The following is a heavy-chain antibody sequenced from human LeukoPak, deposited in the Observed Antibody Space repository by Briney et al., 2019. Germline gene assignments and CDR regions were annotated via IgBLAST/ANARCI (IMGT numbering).Heavy chain of an antibody. V-gene: IGHV4-59*08. J-gene: IGHJ4*02. CDR2: VYYSGST. D-gene: IGHD3-22*01. CDR3: ARSVYYYDDFDY. CDR1: GGSISTYY. Sequence: SGTLSLTCTVSGGSISTYYWNWIRQPPGKGLEWIGYVYYSGSTNYNPSLKSRVTISVDTSKNQFSLNLTSVTAADTAVYYCARSVYYYDDFDYWGQGTLVTVSP.